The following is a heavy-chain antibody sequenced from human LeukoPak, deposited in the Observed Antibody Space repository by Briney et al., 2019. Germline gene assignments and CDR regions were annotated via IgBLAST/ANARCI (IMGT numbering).Heavy chain of an antibody. J-gene: IGHJ5*02. D-gene: IGHD3-10*01. CDR1: GFTFSSYD. CDR2: ISSSGSTI. V-gene: IGHV3-48*03. CDR3: ARFYGSGSYYEGKRFDP. Sequence: GGSLRLSCAASGFTFSSYDMNWVRPAPGKGLEWVSYISSSGSTIYYADSVKGRFTISRDNAKNSLYLQMNSLRAEDTAVYYCARFYGSGSYYEGKRFDPWGQGTLVTVSS.